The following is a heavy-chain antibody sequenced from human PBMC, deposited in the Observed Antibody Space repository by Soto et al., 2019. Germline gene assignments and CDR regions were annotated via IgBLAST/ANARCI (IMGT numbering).Heavy chain of an antibody. V-gene: IGHV3-7*01. CDR3: AIEEWWRVEF. Sequence: EVQLAESGGGLVQPGGSLRLSCVASGFTFSRHYMTWVRQAPGKGLESVAKIKPDGSESYYVDSVGGRFPFSRDNAKNSLPLQRNSLRDEDTAVYYCAIEEWWRVEFWGQGTLVTVSS. J-gene: IGHJ4*02. CDR2: IKPDGSES. CDR1: GFTFSRHY. D-gene: IGHD2-15*01.